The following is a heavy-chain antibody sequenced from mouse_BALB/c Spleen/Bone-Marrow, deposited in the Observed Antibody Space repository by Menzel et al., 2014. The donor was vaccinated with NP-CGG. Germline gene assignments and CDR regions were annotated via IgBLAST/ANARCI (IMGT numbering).Heavy chain of an antibody. V-gene: IGHV2-9*02. Sequence: VQLQQSGPGLVAPSQSQSITCTVSAFSLTSYGVHWVRQPPGKGLEWLGVIWAGGSTNYNSALMSRLSISKDNSKSQVFLKMNSLQTDDTAMYYCARGGSSRAWFAYWGQGTLVTVSA. CDR3: ARGGSSRAWFAY. CDR2: IWAGGST. D-gene: IGHD1-1*01. J-gene: IGHJ3*01. CDR1: AFSLTSYG.